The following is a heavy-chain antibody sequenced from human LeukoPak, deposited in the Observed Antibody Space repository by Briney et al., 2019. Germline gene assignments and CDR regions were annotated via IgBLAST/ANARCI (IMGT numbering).Heavy chain of an antibody. V-gene: IGHV4-39*07. CDR2: IFYSGST. CDR1: GGSISTSSYY. CDR3: ATRTLETSAFDY. J-gene: IGHJ4*02. Sequence: SGPTLVKPSETLSLTCTVSGGSISTSSYYWGWVRQPPGKGLEWIGNIFYSGSTYYSPSLKSRVTISLDTSRNQFSLKLSPVTAADTAVYYCATRTLETSAFDYWGQGTLVTVSS.